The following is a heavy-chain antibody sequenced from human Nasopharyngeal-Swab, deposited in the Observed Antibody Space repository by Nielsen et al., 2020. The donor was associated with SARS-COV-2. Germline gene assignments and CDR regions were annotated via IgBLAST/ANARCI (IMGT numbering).Heavy chain of an antibody. Sequence: ESLIPPFPSSGFTDSSNYMNWVRQPPGKGLEWNSVLYSGGNTYYTRSVKGRFTISRDNSKSTLYLQMNNLRAEDTAVYYCARSRNYYYYMDVWGKGTTVTVSS. J-gene: IGHJ6*03. CDR3: ARSRNYYYYMDV. CDR1: GFTDSSNY. CDR2: LYSGGNT. V-gene: IGHV3-66*01.